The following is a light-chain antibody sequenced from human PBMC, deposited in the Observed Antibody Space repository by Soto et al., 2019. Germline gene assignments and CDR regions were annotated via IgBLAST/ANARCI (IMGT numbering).Light chain of an antibody. V-gene: IGKV1-5*03. CDR1: QTISSW. CDR2: KSS. CDR3: QHYKSYSEA. Sequence: DIQMTQSPSTLSGSVGDIVTITCRASQTISSWLAWYQQKPGKAPKLLIYKSSTLKSGVPSRFSGSGSGTEFPLTISSLQSDDFATYYCQHYKSYSEAFGQGTKVELK. J-gene: IGKJ1*01.